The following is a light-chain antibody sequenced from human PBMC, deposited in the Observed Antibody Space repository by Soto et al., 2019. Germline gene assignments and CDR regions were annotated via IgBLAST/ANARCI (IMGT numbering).Light chain of an antibody. CDR2: GAS. CDR1: QSVSSSY. Sequence: EIVLTQSPGTLSLSPGERATLSCRASQSVSSSYLAWYQQKPGHAPRLLIYGASSRATGIPDRFSGSGSGTDFTLTISRLEPEDFAVYYCQQYGSPFGQGTKVDI. V-gene: IGKV3-20*01. J-gene: IGKJ1*01. CDR3: QQYGSP.